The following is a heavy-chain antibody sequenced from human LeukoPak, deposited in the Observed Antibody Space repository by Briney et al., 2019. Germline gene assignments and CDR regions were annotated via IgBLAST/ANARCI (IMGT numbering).Heavy chain of an antibody. V-gene: IGHV1-2*02. J-gene: IGHJ4*02. Sequence: ASVKVSCKTSGYTFTDYYIHWIRQAPGQGIEWMGWISPDTGVTTSAQNFEGRVTLTWDTSITSTFMELTNLRPDDTAVYYCARGAKQYWGQGTPVTVSS. CDR2: ISPDTGVT. CDR1: GYTFTDYY. CDR3: ARGAKQY. D-gene: IGHD4/OR15-4a*01.